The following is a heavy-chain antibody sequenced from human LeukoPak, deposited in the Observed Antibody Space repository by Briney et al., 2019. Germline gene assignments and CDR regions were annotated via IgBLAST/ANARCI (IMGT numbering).Heavy chain of an antibody. D-gene: IGHD1-7*01. V-gene: IGHV3-21*01. CDR2: ISSSSSYI. CDR3: ARDSGNYLDAFDI. J-gene: IGHJ3*02. CDR1: GFTFSSYA. Sequence: PGGPLRLSCAASGFTFSSYAMHWVRQAPGKGLEWVSSISSSSSYIYYADSVKGRFTISRDNAKNSLYLQMNSLRAEDTAVYYCARDSGNYLDAFDIWGQGTMVTVSS.